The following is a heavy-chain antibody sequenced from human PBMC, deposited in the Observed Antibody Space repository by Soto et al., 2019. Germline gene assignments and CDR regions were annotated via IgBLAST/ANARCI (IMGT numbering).Heavy chain of an antibody. D-gene: IGHD4-17*01. CDR1: GYTFSDYA. Sequence: ASVKVSCKASGYTFSDYAMHWVRQAPGQRPEWMGWLNVDNGDSKYSQKFQGRVTLTRDTSATTAYMELSSLRSEDTAVYYCARDSWVTMRHFAFWGQGTMVTVSS. J-gene: IGHJ3*01. CDR3: ARDSWVTMRHFAF. V-gene: IGHV1-3*01. CDR2: LNVDNGDS.